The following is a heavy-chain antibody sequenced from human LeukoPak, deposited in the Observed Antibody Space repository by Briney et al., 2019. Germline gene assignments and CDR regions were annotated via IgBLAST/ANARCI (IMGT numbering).Heavy chain of an antibody. CDR1: GFTFSDYW. Sequence: GGSLRLSCAASGFTFSDYWISWVRQAPGKGLEWVANINQDGSEKHYVDSLRGRFTISRDNARNSLSLQMTSLRAEDTAVYYCARAREITVSGTDYFDYWGQGTLVTVSS. J-gene: IGHJ4*02. D-gene: IGHD6-19*01. CDR3: ARAREITVSGTDYFDY. CDR2: INQDGSEK. V-gene: IGHV3-7*01.